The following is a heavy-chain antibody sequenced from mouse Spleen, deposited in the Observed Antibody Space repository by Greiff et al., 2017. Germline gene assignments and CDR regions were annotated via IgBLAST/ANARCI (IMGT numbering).Heavy chain of an antibody. D-gene: IGHD1-1*01. V-gene: IGHV14-4*01. Sequence: EVQLQESGAELVRPGASVKLSCTASGFNIKDDYMHWVKQRPEQGLEWIGWIDPENGDTEYASKFQGKATITADTSSNTAYLQLSSLTSEDTAVYYCTTNYYGSSWYYAMDYWGQGTSVTVSA. CDR2: IDPENGDT. J-gene: IGHJ4*01. CDR1: GFNIKDDY. CDR3: TTNYYGSSWYYAMDY.